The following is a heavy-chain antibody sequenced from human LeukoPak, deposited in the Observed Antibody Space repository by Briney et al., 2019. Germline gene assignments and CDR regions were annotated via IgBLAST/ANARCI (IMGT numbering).Heavy chain of an antibody. J-gene: IGHJ4*02. Sequence: GGSLRLSCAASGFTFSDYYMSWIRQAPGKGLEWVSYISSSSSYTNYADSVKGRFTISRDNAKNSLSVQMNSLRAEDTAVYYCARATTAFDYWGQGTLVTV. CDR1: GFTFSDYY. D-gene: IGHD5-12*01. CDR3: ARATTAFDY. CDR2: ISSSSSYT. V-gene: IGHV3-11*06.